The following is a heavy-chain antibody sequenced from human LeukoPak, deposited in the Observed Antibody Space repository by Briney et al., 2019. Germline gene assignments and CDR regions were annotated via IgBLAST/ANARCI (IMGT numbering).Heavy chain of an antibody. CDR3: AKEGREGAYYYYYYGMDV. CDR2: ISGSGGST. J-gene: IGHJ6*02. CDR1: GFTFSSYA. V-gene: IGHV3-23*01. Sequence: GGSLRLSCAASGFTFSSYAMSWVRQAPGKGLEWVSAISGSGGSTYYADSVKGRFTISRDNSKNTPYLQMNSLRAEDTAVYYCAKEGREGAYYYYYYGMDVWGQGTTVTVSS.